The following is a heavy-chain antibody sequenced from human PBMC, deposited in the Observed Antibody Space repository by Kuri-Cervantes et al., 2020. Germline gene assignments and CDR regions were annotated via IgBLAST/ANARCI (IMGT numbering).Heavy chain of an antibody. CDR1: GDSVSGSTYY. D-gene: IGHD5-12*01. CDR3: ARTGGWLGLGYYYGMDV. J-gene: IGHJ6*02. Sequence: SETLSLTCTISGDSVSGSTYYWAWIRQPPGKGLEWIGTVYYTGSTYYSPSLKSRVTISVDTSKSQFSLKLSSVTAADTAVYYCARTGGWLGLGYYYGMDVWGQGTTVTVSS. V-gene: IGHV4-39*07. CDR2: VYYTGST.